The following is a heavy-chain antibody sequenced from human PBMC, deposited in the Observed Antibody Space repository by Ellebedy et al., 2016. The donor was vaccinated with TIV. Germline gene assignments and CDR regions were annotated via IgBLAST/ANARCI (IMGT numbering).Heavy chain of an antibody. CDR2: IFHTGNS. J-gene: IGHJ5*02. D-gene: IGHD2/OR15-2a*01. CDR3: ARGRVGAVFYDL. CDR1: GGSFSGYY. V-gene: IGHV4-34*12. Sequence: MPSETLSLTCAVYGGSFSGYYWSWIRQPPGKGLEWIGEIFHTGNSNYNPSLQSRVAIFADKSKNQFSLNLNSVTAADTAVYYCARGRVGAVFYDLWGQGRLVIVSA.